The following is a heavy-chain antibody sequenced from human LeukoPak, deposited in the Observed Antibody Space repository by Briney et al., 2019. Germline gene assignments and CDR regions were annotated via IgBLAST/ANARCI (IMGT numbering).Heavy chain of an antibody. CDR3: AKDLHYGSAGY. D-gene: IGHD3-10*01. CDR1: GFTLSNYW. CDR2: INPDGSTT. V-gene: IGHV3-74*01. J-gene: IGHJ4*02. Sequence: GGSLRLSCAASGFTLSNYWMHWVRQDPGKGLVWVSFINPDGSTTNYADSVKGRFTISRDNAKNALYLQMNSLRAEDTAVYYCAKDLHYGSAGYWGQGTLVTVSS.